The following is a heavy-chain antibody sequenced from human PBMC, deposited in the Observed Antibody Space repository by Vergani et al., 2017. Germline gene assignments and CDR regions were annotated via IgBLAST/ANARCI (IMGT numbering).Heavy chain of an antibody. CDR2: IIPILGIA. J-gene: IGHJ6*02. V-gene: IGHV1-69*02. D-gene: IGHD5-18*01. Sequence: QVQLVQSGAEVKKPGSSVKVSCKASGGTFSSYTISWVRQAPGQGLEWMGRIIPILGIANYAQKFQGRVTITADKATSTAYMELSSLRSEDTAVYYCARMDTARPYYYYGMDVWGQGTTVTVSS. CDR3: ARMDTARPYYYYGMDV. CDR1: GGTFSSYT.